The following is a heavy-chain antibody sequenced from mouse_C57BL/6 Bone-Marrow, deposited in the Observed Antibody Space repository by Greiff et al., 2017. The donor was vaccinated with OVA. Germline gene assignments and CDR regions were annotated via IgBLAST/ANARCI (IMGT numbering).Heavy chain of an antibody. CDR1: GFTFSNYW. CDR3: TARGSSYTLYFDD. CDR2: IRLKSDNYAT. D-gene: IGHD1-1*01. J-gene: IGHJ1*03. V-gene: IGHV6-3*01. Sequence: EVKLVESGGGLVQPGGSMKLSCVASGFTFSNYWMNWVRQSPEKGLEWVAQIRLKSDNYATHYAESVKGRFTISRDDSKSSVYLQMNNLRAEDTGIYYCTARGSSYTLYFDDWGTGTTVTVSS.